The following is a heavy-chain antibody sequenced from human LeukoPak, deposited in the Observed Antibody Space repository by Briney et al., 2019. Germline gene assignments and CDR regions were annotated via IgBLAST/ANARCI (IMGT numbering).Heavy chain of an antibody. V-gene: IGHV3-23*01. Sequence: GGSLRLSCAASGFTFSSYAMHWVRQAPGKGLEWVSAISGSGGSTYYADSVKGRFTISRDNSKNTLYLQMNSLRAEDTAVYYCAKAGLWGIVVVVAATSHFDYWGQGTLVTVSS. CDR1: GFTFSSYA. CDR2: ISGSGGST. CDR3: AKAGLWGIVVVVAATSHFDY. D-gene: IGHD2-15*01. J-gene: IGHJ4*02.